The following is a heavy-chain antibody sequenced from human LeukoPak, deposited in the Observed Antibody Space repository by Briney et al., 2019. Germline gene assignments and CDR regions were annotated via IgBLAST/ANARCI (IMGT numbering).Heavy chain of an antibody. D-gene: IGHD1-26*01. J-gene: IGHJ5*02. CDR1: GFTFSSYW. CDR3: AKANRGVGATGT. Sequence: PGGSLRLSCAASGFTFSSYWMSWVRQAPGKGLEWVSAISGSGGSTYYADSVKGRFTISRDNSKNTLYLQMNSLRAEDTAVYYCAKANRGVGATGTWGQGTLVTVSS. CDR2: ISGSGGST. V-gene: IGHV3-23*01.